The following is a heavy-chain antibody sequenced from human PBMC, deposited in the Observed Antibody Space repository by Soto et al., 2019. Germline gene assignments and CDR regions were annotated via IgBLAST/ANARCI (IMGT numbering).Heavy chain of an antibody. Sequence: ETLSLTCTVSGGSITTSSYYWGWIRQPPGKGLEWIGSVYYSGSTYYNPSLKSRLTISVDTSKNHFSLKLSSVTAADTAVYYCAGHPPTIFGVVAPYIDYWGQGTLVTVSS. CDR1: GGSITTSSYY. D-gene: IGHD3-3*01. J-gene: IGHJ4*02. CDR3: AGHPPTIFGVVAPYIDY. CDR2: VYYSGST. V-gene: IGHV4-39*01.